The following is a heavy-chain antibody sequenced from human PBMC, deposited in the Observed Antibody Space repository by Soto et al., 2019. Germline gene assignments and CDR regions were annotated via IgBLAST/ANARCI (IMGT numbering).Heavy chain of an antibody. D-gene: IGHD2-21*01. CDR1: GYIFTDYY. J-gene: IGHJ6*04. Sequence: QVQLVQSGAEVKKPGASVKVSCKASGYIFTDYYIHWVRQAPGQGLEWMGVINPSGGSTIYAQKFQKRVTTTRDTSTTTIDVVVSSTGAEDTAVYYCASINGGGSSRYRGDYYYYGMDVWGEGTTVTVSS. V-gene: IGHV1-46*01. CDR3: ASINGGGSSRYRGDYYYYGMDV. CDR2: INPSGGST.